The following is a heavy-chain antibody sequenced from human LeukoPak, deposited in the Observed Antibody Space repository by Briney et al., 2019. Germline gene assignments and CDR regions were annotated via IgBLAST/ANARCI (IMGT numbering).Heavy chain of an antibody. CDR2: IYSGGTT. CDR3: ARDFPSLTASDY. J-gene: IGHJ4*02. D-gene: IGHD2-21*02. CDR1: GFTVSTNY. Sequence: PGGSLRLSCAASGFTVSTNYMTWVRQAPGKGLEWVSVIYSGGTTFYADSVKGRFTISRDSSKNTLYLEMNSLRAEDTAVYYCARDFPSLTASDYWGQGTLVTVSP. V-gene: IGHV3-66*01.